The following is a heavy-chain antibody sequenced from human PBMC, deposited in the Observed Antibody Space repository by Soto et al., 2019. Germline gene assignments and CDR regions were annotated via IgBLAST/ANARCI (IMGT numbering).Heavy chain of an antibody. CDR1: NETLTTYG. V-gene: IGHV1-18*01. D-gene: IGHD6-6*01. CDR2: VSGYSGHS. Sequence: QVHLVQSGAEVKKPGASVKVSCKASNETLTTYGIIWVRQAPGQGLEWMGWVSGYSGHSSSAQEFQDRVIMTTDTSTNTAYMELRSLTSDDSAVYFCARDSSSSGYYYGMDGWGQRTTVTVSS. CDR3: ARDSSSSGYYYGMDG. J-gene: IGHJ6*02.